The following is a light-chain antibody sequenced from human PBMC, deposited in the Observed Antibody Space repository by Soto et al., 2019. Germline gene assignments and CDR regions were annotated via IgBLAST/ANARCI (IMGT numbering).Light chain of an antibody. Sequence: DIQMTQSPSTLSASVGDRVTNTCRASQSISSWLAWYQQKPGKAPKLLIYDASSLESGVPSRFSGSGSGTEFTLTISSLQPDDCATYYCQQYNSYWTFGQGTKVDIK. CDR1: QSISSW. J-gene: IGKJ1*01. CDR2: DAS. V-gene: IGKV1-5*01. CDR3: QQYNSYWT.